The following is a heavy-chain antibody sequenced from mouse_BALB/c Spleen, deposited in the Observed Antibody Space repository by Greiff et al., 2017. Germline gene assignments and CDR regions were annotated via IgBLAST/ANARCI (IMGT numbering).Heavy chain of an antibody. CDR2: ISSGGSYT. J-gene: IGHJ3*01. D-gene: IGHD1-1*01. CDR1: GFTFSSYT. V-gene: IGHV5-6-4*01. Sequence: EVKLMESGGGLVKPGGSLKLSCAASGFTFSSYTMSWVRQTPEKRLEWVATISSGGSYTYYPDSVKGRFTISRDNAKNTLYLQMSSLKSEDTAMYYCTRDETGRLAYWGQGTLVTVSA. CDR3: TRDETGRLAY.